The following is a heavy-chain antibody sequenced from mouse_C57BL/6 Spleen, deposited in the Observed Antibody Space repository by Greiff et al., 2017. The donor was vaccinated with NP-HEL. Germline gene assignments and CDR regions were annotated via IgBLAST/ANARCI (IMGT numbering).Heavy chain of an antibody. V-gene: IGHV1-85*01. Sequence: QVQLKQSGPELVKPGASVKLSCKASGYTFTSYDINWVKQRPGQGLEWIGWIYPRDGSTKYNEKFKGKATLTVDTSSSTAYMELHSLTSEDSAVYFCARSGYYGSSPWFAYWGQGTLVTVSA. CDR2: IYPRDGST. D-gene: IGHD1-1*01. CDR3: ARSGYYGSSPWFAY. CDR1: GYTFTSYD. J-gene: IGHJ3*01.